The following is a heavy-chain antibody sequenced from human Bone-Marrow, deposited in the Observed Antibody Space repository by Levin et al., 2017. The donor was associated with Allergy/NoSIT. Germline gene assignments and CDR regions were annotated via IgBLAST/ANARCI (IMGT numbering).Heavy chain of an antibody. D-gene: IGHD3-10*01. CDR1: GASIRSGAYY. J-gene: IGHJ4*02. V-gene: IGHV4-31*03. CDR3: ARVLAGFDGSAMAYDY. Sequence: SCTVSGASIRSGAYYWSWVRQPPGQGLEWIGYIYYNGSTYFNPSLKSRVSISVDTSKNQFSLKLSPVTAADTADYYCARVLAGFDGSAMAYDYWGRGSLVTVSS. CDR2: IYYNGST.